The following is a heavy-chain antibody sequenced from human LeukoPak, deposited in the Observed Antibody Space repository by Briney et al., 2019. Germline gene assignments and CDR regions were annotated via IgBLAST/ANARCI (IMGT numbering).Heavy chain of an antibody. J-gene: IGHJ4*02. CDR1: GYTFTSYG. CDR3: ARSRTTLTPTVTAWVDY. Sequence: ASVKVSCKASGYTFTSYGISWVRQAPGQGLEWMGWISAYNGNTNYAQKLQGRVTMTTDTSTSTAYMELRSLRSDDTAVYYCARSRTTLTPTVTAWVDYWGQGTLVTVSS. V-gene: IGHV1-18*01. CDR2: ISAYNGNT. D-gene: IGHD4-11*01.